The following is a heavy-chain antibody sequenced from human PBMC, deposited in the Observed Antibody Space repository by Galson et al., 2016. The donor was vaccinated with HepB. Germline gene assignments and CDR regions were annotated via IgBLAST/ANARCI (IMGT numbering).Heavy chain of an antibody. V-gene: IGHV3-13*01. CDR1: GFTFNDYD. CDR3: ASGPDRNLAY. J-gene: IGHJ4*02. D-gene: IGHD1-14*01. CDR2: MGPAGDK. Sequence: SLRLSCAISGFTFNDYDMHWVRQGTGESLEWVATMGPAGDKYYPGSVKGRFTVSRESAKNSLYLQMDSLRAGDSGVYYCASGPDRNLAYWGQGTLVTVSS.